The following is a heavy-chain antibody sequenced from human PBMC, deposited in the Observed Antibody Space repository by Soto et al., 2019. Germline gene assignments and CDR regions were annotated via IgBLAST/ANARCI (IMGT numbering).Heavy chain of an antibody. CDR3: AKXYRGRGDVITLEDCCMDV. CDR2: ISGGGGST. Sequence: GGSLRLSCAASGFTFSRYAMYWVRQAPGKGLEWVSGISGGGGSTYYAESVKGRSTISRDNSKNTLYLHMNSLSAEDTAVYYCAKXYRGRGDVITLEDCCMDVWGQGTTVTAP. J-gene: IGHJ6*02. D-gene: IGHD3-10*01. CDR1: GFTFSRYA. V-gene: IGHV3-23*01.